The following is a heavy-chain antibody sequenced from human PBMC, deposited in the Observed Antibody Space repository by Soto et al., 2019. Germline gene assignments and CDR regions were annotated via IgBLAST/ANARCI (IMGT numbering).Heavy chain of an antibody. V-gene: IGHV4-39*02. CDR1: GGSISSSSYY. CDR2: IYYSGST. J-gene: IGHJ5*02. Sequence: SETLSLTCTVSGGSISSSSYYWGWIRQPPGKGLEWIGSIYYSGSTYYNPSLKSRVTISVDNSKNTLYLQMNSLRAEDTAVYYCAKERDIVVVTDWFDPWGQGTLVTVSS. D-gene: IGHD2-21*02. CDR3: AKERDIVVVTDWFDP.